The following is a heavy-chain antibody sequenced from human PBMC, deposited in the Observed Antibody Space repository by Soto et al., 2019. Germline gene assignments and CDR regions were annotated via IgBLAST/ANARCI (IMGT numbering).Heavy chain of an antibody. CDR1: GFSFTNFA. V-gene: IGHV3-23*01. J-gene: IGHJ6*02. D-gene: IGHD6-6*01. Sequence: EVQLLESGGGLVQPGGSLRLSCAASGFSFTNFAMSWVRQAPGKGLEWVSDISASGGKTDYADSVKGRFTISRDSSKNTLFLQMNSLRADDTALYYCAKFRSSSSFYRFYGLDVWGQGTTVAVSS. CDR2: ISASGGKT. CDR3: AKFRSSSSFYRFYGLDV.